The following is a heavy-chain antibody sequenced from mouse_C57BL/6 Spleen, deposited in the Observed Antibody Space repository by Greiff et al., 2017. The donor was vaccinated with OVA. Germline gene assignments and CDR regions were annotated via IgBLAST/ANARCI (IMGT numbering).Heavy chain of an antibody. CDR2: IHPNSGST. CDR3: ERNWEGYAMDY. V-gene: IGHV1-64*01. CDR1: GYTFTSYW. D-gene: IGHD4-1*01. J-gene: IGHJ4*01. Sequence: QVQLQQPGAELVKPGASVKLSCKASGYTFTSYWMHWVKQRPGQGLEWIGMIHPNSGSTNYNEKFKSKATLTVDKSSSTAYMQRSSLTSEDSAVYDCERNWEGYAMDYWGQGTSVTVSS.